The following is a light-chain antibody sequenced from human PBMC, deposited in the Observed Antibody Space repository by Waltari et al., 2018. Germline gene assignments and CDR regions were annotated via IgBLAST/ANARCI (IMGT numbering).Light chain of an antibody. V-gene: IGKV1-5*03. CDR1: QSISTW. Sequence: DIQMTQSPSTLSASVGDRITITCRASQSISTWWAWYQQKPGKAPKLLIYKASNLESGVPSRFSGSGSGTEFTLTISSLQPDDFATYYCQQYNSYHTFGQGTKLEIK. CDR3: QQYNSYHT. J-gene: IGKJ2*01. CDR2: KAS.